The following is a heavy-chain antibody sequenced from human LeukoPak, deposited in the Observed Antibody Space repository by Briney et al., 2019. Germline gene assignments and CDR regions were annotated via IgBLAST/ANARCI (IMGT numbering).Heavy chain of an antibody. CDR2: INPSGGST. V-gene: IGHV1-46*01. J-gene: IGHJ4*02. Sequence: EASVKVSCKASGYTFTSYFMHWVRQAPGQGLEWMGIINPSGGSTTYAQKFQGRVTMTRDTSTSTVYMDLTSLRSEDTAVYYCAVWKGYHDYWSGPFDYWGQGTRVSVSS. CDR1: GYTFTSYF. D-gene: IGHD3-3*01. CDR3: AVWKGYHDYWSGPFDY.